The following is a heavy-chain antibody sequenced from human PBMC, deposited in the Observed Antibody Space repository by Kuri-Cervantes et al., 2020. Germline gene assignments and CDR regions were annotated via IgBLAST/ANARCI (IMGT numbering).Heavy chain of an antibody. D-gene: IGHD3-10*01. CDR3: ASQDYYGSGFDY. Sequence: SETLSLTCTVSGGSISSYYWSWIRQPAGKGLEWIGEINRSGSTNYNPSLKSRVTISVDTSKNQFSLKLSSVTAADTAVYYCASQDYYGSGFDYWGQGTLVTVSS. CDR2: INRSGST. CDR1: GGSISSYY. J-gene: IGHJ4*02. V-gene: IGHV4-59*08.